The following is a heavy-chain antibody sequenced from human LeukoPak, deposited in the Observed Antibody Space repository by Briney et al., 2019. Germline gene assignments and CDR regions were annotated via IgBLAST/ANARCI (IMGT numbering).Heavy chain of an antibody. V-gene: IGHV4-34*01. J-gene: IGHJ4*02. CDR1: GGSFSGYY. D-gene: IGHD3-22*01. CDR3: VTYYSDSSGPKKNY. Sequence: SETLSLTCAVYGGSFSGYYWSWIRQPPGKGLEWIGEINHSGSTNYNPSLKSRVTISVDTSKNQFSLKLSSVTAADTAVYYCVTYYSDSSGPKKNYWGQGTLVTVSS. CDR2: INHSGST.